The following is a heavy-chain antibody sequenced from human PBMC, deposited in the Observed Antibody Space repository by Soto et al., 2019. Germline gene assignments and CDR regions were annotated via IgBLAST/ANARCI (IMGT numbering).Heavy chain of an antibody. D-gene: IGHD3-22*01. CDR2: INPNSGGT. V-gene: IGHV1-2*02. CDR3: ARDRNYYDSSGYYYY. J-gene: IGHJ4*02. CDR1: GYTFTGYY. Sequence: ASVKVSCKASGYTFTGYYMHWVRQAPGQGLEWMGWINPNSGGTNYAQRFQGRVTMTRDTSISTAYMELSRLRSDDTAVYYCARDRNYYDSSGYYYYWGQGTLVTAPQ.